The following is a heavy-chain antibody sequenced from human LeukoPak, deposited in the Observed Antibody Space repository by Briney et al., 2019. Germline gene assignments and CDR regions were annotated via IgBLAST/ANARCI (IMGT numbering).Heavy chain of an antibody. J-gene: IGHJ4*02. CDR3: ARGPYYDSSGPHPRNFDY. D-gene: IGHD3-22*01. CDR1: GGSFSGYY. V-gene: IGHV4-34*01. CDR2: INHSGST. Sequence: PSETLSLTCAVYGGSFSGYYWSWIRQPPGKGLEWIGEINHSGSTNYNPSLKSRVTISVDTSKNQFSLKLSSVTAADTAVYYCARGPYYDSSGPHPRNFDYCGQGTLVTVSS.